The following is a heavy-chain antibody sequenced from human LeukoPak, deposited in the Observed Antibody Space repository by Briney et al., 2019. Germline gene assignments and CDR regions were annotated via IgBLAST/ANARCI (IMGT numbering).Heavy chain of an antibody. D-gene: IGHD6-13*01. CDR3: ARHAGGIAAAGTRPFDY. Sequence: SETLSLTCTVSGGSISSYYWSWIRQPAGKGLEWIGRIYTSGSTNYNPSLKSRVTMSVDTSKNQFSLKLSSVTAADTAVFYCARHAGGIAAAGTRPFDYWGQGTLVTVSS. CDR1: GGSISSYY. V-gene: IGHV4-4*07. J-gene: IGHJ4*02. CDR2: IYTSGST.